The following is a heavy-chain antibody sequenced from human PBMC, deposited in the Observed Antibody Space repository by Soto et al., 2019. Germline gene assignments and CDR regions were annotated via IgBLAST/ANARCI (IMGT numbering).Heavy chain of an antibody. V-gene: IGHV1-3*01. CDR2: INAGNGNT. CDR1: GYTFTSYA. CDR3: ARDLGGWPDY. D-gene: IGHD2-15*01. J-gene: IGHJ4*02. Sequence: QVQLVQSGAEVKKPGASVKVSCKASGYTFTSYAMHWVRQAPGQRLEWMGWINAGNGNTKYSQKCQGRVTITRHTAASTAYMELSSLRSEDTAVYYCARDLGGWPDYWGQGPLVTVSS.